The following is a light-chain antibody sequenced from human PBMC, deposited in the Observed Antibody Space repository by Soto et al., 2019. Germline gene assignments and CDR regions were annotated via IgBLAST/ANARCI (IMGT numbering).Light chain of an antibody. Sequence: AIRMTQSPSSFSASTGDRVTITCRASQGISSYLAWYQQKPGKAPKLLIYAASTLQSGVPSRFSGSGSGTDFTLTSSCLQSEDFATYYCQRYYSYPRTFGQGNKVEIK. J-gene: IGKJ1*01. CDR3: QRYYSYPRT. CDR1: QGISSY. V-gene: IGKV1-8*01. CDR2: AAS.